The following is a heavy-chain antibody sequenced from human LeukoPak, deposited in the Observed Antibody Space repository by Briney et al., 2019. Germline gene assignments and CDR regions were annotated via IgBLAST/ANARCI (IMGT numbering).Heavy chain of an antibody. CDR2: IRYDGSNK. CDR1: GFTFSSYG. J-gene: IGHJ4*02. Sequence: SGGPLTLLCAASGFTFSSYGKHWPRQAPGKGLEWVAFIRYDGSNKYYADSVKGRFTISRDNSKNTLYLQMNSLRAEDTAVYYCAKEEGRGQGTLVTVSS. CDR3: AKEEG. V-gene: IGHV3-30*02.